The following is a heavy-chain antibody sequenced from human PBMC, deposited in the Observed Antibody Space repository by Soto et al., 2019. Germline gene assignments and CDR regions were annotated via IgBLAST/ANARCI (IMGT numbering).Heavy chain of an antibody. D-gene: IGHD6-19*01. V-gene: IGHV3-48*02. J-gene: IGHJ4*02. CDR3: ARSVEGHFDY. CDR1: GFPFSIYS. Sequence: EVQLVESGGGLVQPGGSLRLTCAVSGFPFSIYSMNWVRQAPGKGLEWSSYITSDTNTIKYADSVKGRFTISRDNAKNLVYLQMNSLRDEDTAVYFCARSVEGHFDYWGQGTVVTVSS. CDR2: ITSDTNTI.